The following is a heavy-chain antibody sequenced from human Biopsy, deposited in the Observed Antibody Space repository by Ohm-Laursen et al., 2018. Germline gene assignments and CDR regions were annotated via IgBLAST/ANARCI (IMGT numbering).Heavy chain of an antibody. CDR2: IKQDGTEK. CDR3: ARDTRWSPYHMDV. Sequence: SLRLSCTASGFTFSSYWLSWVRQAPGKGLEWVANIKQDGTEKYYVDSVKGRFTISRDNAKNSVYLQMNSLRAEDTAVYYCARDTRWSPYHMDVWGQGTTVTVSS. D-gene: IGHD4-23*01. V-gene: IGHV3-7*03. CDR1: GFTFSSYW. J-gene: IGHJ6*02.